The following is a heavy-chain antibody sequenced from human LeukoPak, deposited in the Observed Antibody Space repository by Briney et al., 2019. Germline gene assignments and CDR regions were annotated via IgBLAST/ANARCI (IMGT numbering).Heavy chain of an antibody. D-gene: IGHD1-14*01. J-gene: IGHJ4*02. V-gene: IGHV3-11*04. CDR3: ARGTGYGVFDY. CDR2: TSTSGSTI. CDR1: GFTFSKVW. Sequence: GGSLRLSCAASGFTFSKVWMSWVRQAPGKGLEWVSYTSTSGSTIYYADSVKGRFTISRDNAKNSLYLQMNSLRAEDTAVYYCARGTGYGVFDYWGQGTLVTVSS.